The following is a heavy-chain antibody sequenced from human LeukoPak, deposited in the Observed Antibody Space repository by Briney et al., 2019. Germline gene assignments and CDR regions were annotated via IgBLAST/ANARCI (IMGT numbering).Heavy chain of an antibody. CDR2: ITNDGSST. D-gene: IGHD1-14*01. V-gene: IGHV3-74*01. CDR3: ATQQGGNPAY. Sequence: GGSLRLSCAASGLTFSSHWMHWVRQAPGKGLVWVSRITNDGSSTTYADSVKGRFIISRDNAKNMLYLQVNSLRAEDTAVYYSATQQGGNPAYWGQGTLVTVSS. CDR1: GLTFSSHW. J-gene: IGHJ4*02.